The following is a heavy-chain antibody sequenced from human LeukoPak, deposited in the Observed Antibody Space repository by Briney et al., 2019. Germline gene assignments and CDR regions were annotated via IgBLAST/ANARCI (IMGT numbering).Heavy chain of an antibody. J-gene: IGHJ3*01. CDR1: GYTFTDYY. D-gene: IGHD6-13*01. CDR2: IKLNSGDT. CDR3: ARDSIEAPGLVFDF. V-gene: IGHV1-2*02. Sequence: ASLKVSFKASGYTFTDYYVHWMRQAPGQGLGWMGWIKLNSGDTRYAPRFPGRLPVPSDTSISTAYMDLNALRPDYTAVYYCARDSIEAPGLVFDFWGQGTMVTISS.